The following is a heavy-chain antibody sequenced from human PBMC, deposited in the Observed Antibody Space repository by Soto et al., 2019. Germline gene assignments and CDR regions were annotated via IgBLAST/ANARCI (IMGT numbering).Heavy chain of an antibody. Sequence: GGSLIICCEASGVTCKAFAMHWVRQAPEKGLEWVSGINWKSDIGYADSVKGRFTISRDNAENSLYLQMNSLRAEDTALYYCAISQDRGGRTTSIYWGQGTQVTVSS. V-gene: IGHV3-9*01. CDR1: GVTCKAFA. J-gene: IGHJ4*02. D-gene: IGHD3-16*01. CDR3: AISQDRGGRTTSIY. CDR2: INWKSDI.